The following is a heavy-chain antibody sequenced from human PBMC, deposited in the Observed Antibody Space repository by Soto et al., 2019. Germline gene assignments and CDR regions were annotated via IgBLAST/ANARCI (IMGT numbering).Heavy chain of an antibody. V-gene: IGHV3-21*01. CDR2: ISFSSSYR. J-gene: IGHJ4*02. CDR3: TMIALAGGN. D-gene: IGHD6-19*01. CDR1: GFTFSTYS. Sequence: EVQLVESGGGLVKPGGSLRLSCAASGFTFSTYSMNWVRQAPGKGLEWISSISFSSSYRHDADSVKGRFHISRDNAKNSLYLQLNRLRAEDTAVYYCTMIALAGGNWGQGNLVTVSS.